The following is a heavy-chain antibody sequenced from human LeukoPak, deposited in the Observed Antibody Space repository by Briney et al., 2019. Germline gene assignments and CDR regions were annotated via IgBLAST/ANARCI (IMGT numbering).Heavy chain of an antibody. CDR3: ARTGVVATSYFFDY. CDR2: IYYSGSA. Sequence: SETLSLTCTVSGGSMSGYYWSWIQQPPGKGLEWIGFIYYSGSANYNPSLRSRVTISVDTSKNQFSLKLTSVTAADTAVYYCARTGVVATSYFFDYWGQGTLVTVSS. V-gene: IGHV4-59*01. J-gene: IGHJ4*02. D-gene: IGHD5-12*01. CDR1: GGSMSGYY.